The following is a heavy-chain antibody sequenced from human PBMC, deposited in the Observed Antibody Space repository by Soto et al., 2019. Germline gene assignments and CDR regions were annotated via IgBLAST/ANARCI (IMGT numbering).Heavy chain of an antibody. CDR2: INHSGST. CDR1: GGSFSGYY. Sequence: SETLSLTCAVYGGSFSGYYWSWIRQPPGKGLEWIGEINHSGSTNYNPSLKSRVTISVDTSKNQFSLKLSSVTAADTAVYYCARRKESTPYDYWGQGTLVTVSS. J-gene: IGHJ4*02. CDR3: ARRKESTPYDY. V-gene: IGHV4-34*01.